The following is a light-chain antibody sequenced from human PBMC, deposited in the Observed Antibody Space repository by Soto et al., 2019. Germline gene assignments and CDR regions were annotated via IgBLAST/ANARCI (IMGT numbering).Light chain of an antibody. CDR3: SSYAGSNNLHVL. Sequence: QSALTQPPSASGSPGQSVTISCTGSSSDVGGYEYVSWYQQHPGKAPKLIIYEVIKRPSGVPDHFSGSKSGNTASLTVSGLQAEDEADYYCSSYAGSNNLHVLFGGGTKLTVL. J-gene: IGLJ2*01. V-gene: IGLV2-8*01. CDR1: SSDVGGYEY. CDR2: EVI.